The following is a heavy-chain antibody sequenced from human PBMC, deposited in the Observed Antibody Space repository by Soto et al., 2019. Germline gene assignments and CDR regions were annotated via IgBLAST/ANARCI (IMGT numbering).Heavy chain of an antibody. J-gene: IGHJ5*02. D-gene: IGHD3-10*01. CDR2: ISPYKGNT. CDR3: ARGGSGTQLGWFDP. Sequence: QVQLVQSGAEVKKPGASVKVSCKASGYTFTNFGISWVRQAPGHGLEWMGWISPYKGNTNYAQKLKGRVTMTTDTSTSTAYMELRSLRSDDTAVYYCARGGSGTQLGWFDPWGQGTLVTVAS. V-gene: IGHV1-18*01. CDR1: GYTFTNFG.